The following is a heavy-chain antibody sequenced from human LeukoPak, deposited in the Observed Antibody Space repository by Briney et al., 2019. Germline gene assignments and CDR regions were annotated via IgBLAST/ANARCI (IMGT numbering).Heavy chain of an antibody. Sequence: GRSLRLSCAASGFSFSTYGMHWVRQAPGKGLEWVAVLSYDGSNEYYADSVKGRFTISRDNSKNTLYLQMNSLRVEDTAVYYCAGSWFYRDYFEYWGQGTLVTVSS. CDR1: GFSFSTYG. D-gene: IGHD3-10*01. J-gene: IGHJ4*02. V-gene: IGHV3-30*03. CDR3: AGSWFYRDYFEY. CDR2: LSYDGSNE.